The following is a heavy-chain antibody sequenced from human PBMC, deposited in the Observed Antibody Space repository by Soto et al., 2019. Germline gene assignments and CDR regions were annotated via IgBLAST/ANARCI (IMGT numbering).Heavy chain of an antibody. CDR2: IYYSGST. CDR3: ARTYDFWSGYYMDV. J-gene: IGHJ6*03. CDR1: GGSISSYY. V-gene: IGHV4-59*08. D-gene: IGHD3-3*01. Sequence: SETLSLTCTVSGGSISSYYWSWIRQPPGKGLEWIGYIYYSGSTNYNPSLKSRVTISVDTSKNQFSLKLSSVTAADTAVYYCARTYDFWSGYYMDVWGKGTTVTVAS.